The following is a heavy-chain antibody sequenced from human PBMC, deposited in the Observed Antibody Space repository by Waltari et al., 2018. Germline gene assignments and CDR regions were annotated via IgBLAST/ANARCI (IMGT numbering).Heavy chain of an antibody. V-gene: IGHV4-4*07. CDR2: IYTSGST. Sequence: QVQLQESGPGLVKPSQTLSLTCTVSGGSISSYYWSWIRQPAGKGLEWIGRIYTSGSTNYNPSLKSRVTMSVDTSKNQCSLKLSSVTAADTAVYYCARGGAGFGELSGFDYWGQGTLVTVSS. D-gene: IGHD3-10*01. CDR3: ARGGAGFGELSGFDY. CDR1: GGSISSYY. J-gene: IGHJ4*02.